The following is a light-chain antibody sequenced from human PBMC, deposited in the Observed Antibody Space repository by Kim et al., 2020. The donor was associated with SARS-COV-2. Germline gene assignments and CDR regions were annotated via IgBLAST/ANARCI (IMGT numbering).Light chain of an antibody. Sequence: QSALTQPASVSGSPGQSITISCIGTSSDVGGYNYVSWYQQHPGKAPKLMIYDVSNRPSGVSNRFSGSKSGNTASLTISGLQAEDEADYFCSSYTSSSNWVFGGGNQLTVL. V-gene: IGLV2-14*03. CDR3: SSYTSSSNWV. CDR1: SSDVGGYNY. J-gene: IGLJ3*02. CDR2: DVS.